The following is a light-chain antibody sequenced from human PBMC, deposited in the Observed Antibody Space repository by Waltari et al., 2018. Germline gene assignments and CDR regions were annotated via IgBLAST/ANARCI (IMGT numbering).Light chain of an antibody. CDR1: SRAVGSDNF. Sequence: QSATTQPASVSGSPGQSINIFCTGTSRAVGSDNFDSWYQQYPCKAPKLIIYKGTKRPSGVSNRFSASKSGNTASLTIYSLQSEDEATYSCCSYAGSTVIFGGGTSLTVL. CDR2: KGT. CDR3: CSYAGSTVI. J-gene: IGLJ2*01. V-gene: IGLV2-23*01.